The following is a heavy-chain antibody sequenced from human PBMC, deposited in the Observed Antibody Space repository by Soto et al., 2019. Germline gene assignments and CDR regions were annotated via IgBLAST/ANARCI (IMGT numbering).Heavy chain of an antibody. CDR3: ASHRLRYFDWLHPGFVADY. Sequence: PSETLSLTCTVSGGSISSGDYYWSWIRQPPGKGLEWIGYIYYSGSTYYNPSLKSRVTISVDTSKNQFSLKLSSVTAADTAVYYCASHRLRYFDWLHPGFVADYWGQGTLVTV. CDR2: IYYSGST. CDR1: GGSISSGDYY. V-gene: IGHV4-30-4*01. J-gene: IGHJ4*02. D-gene: IGHD3-9*01.